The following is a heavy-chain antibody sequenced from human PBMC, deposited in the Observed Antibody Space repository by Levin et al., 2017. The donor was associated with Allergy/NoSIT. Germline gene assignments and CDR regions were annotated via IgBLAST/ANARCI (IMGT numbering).Heavy chain of an antibody. V-gene: IGHV2-5*02. CDR3: ARTIVLHPRMEAAGCFDY. Sequence: SGPTLVKPTQTLTLTCTFSGFSLSTSGVGVGWIRQPPGKALEWLALIYWDDDKRYSPSLKSRLTITKDTSKNQVVLTMTNMDPVHTATYYCARTIVLHPRMEAAGCFDYWGQGTLVTVSS. D-gene: IGHD6-13*01. CDR2: IYWDDDK. CDR1: GFSLSTSGVG. J-gene: IGHJ4*02.